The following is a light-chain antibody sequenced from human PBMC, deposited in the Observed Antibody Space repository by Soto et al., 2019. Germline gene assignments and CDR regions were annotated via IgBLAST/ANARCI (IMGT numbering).Light chain of an antibody. CDR2: AAS. J-gene: IGKJ1*01. CDR3: QQSYSTPRT. V-gene: IGKV1-39*01. CDR1: QSISSY. Sequence: DIEMTQSPSSLSASVGDRVTITCRASQSISSYLNWYQQKPGKPPKLLIYAASSLQSGVPSRFSGSGSGTDFTLTISSLQPEDFATYYCQQSYSTPRTFGQVTKVEIK.